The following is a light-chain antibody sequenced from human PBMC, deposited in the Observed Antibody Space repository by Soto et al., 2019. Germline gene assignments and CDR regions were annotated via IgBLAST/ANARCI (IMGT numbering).Light chain of an antibody. CDR2: ENN. V-gene: IGLV1-51*02. J-gene: IGLJ3*02. CDR3: GTWYSRLSAGV. Sequence: QSVLTQPPSVSAAPGQKVTISCSGTSSNIGNNYVSWYQQLPGTAPKLLIYENNKRPSGIPDRFSGSKSGTSATLGITGLQTGDEADYYCGTWYSRLSAGVSGGGTKLTVL. CDR1: SSNIGNNY.